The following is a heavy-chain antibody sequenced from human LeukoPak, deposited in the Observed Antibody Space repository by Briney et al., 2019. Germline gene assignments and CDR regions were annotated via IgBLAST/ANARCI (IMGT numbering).Heavy chain of an antibody. CDR1: GDSLSSNSAA. V-gene: IGHV6-1*01. J-gene: IGHJ3*02. CDR3: ARRSNWGNVFDI. CDR2: TYYRSKWYN. Sequence: SQTLSITCALSGDSLSSNSAAWNWIRQSPSRGLEWLGRTYYRSKWYNDYAVSVKSRITINPDTSENQFSLEMNSVTPEDTVVYYCARRSNWGNVFDIWGQGTMVTVSS. D-gene: IGHD7-27*01.